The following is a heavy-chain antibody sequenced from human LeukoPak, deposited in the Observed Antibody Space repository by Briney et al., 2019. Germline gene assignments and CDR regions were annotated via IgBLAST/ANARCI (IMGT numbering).Heavy chain of an antibody. V-gene: IGHV3-23*01. CDR2: IIDSGGST. J-gene: IGHJ4*02. CDR1: GFTFSSYA. D-gene: IGHD5-18*01. Sequence: GGSLGLSCAASGFTFSSYAMSWVRQAPGKGLEWVSAIIDSGGSTYYADSVKGRFTISRDNSKNTLYLQMNSLRAEDTAVYYCAKTGYNYGYRYFDYWGQGTLVTVSS. CDR3: AKTGYNYGYRYFDY.